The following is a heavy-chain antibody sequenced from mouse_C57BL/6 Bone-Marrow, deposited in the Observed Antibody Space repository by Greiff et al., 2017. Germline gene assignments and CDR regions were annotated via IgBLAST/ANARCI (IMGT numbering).Heavy chain of an antibody. D-gene: IGHD2-1*01. J-gene: IGHJ1*03. Sequence: EVQLQESGGDLVKPGGSLKLSCAASGFTFSSYGMSWVRQTPDKRLEWVATISSGGSYTYYPDSVKGRFTISRDKANDTQYLQMSMRKSKDAAMYYFAREANLLWYWYFDVWGTGTTVTVSS. V-gene: IGHV5-6*01. CDR3: AREANLLWYWYFDV. CDR1: GFTFSSYG. CDR2: ISSGGSYT.